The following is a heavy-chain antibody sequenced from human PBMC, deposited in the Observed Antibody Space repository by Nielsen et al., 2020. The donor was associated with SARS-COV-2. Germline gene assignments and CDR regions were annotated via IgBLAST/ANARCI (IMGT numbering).Heavy chain of an antibody. V-gene: IGHV1-24*01. D-gene: IGHD2-2*01. CDR3: RVVPAAIPYYYYGMDV. J-gene: IGHJ6*02. CDR1: GYTLTELS. CDR2: FDPEDGET. Sequence: ASVKVSCKVSGYTLTELSMHWVRQAPGNGLEWMGGFDPEDGETIYAQKFQGRVTMTEDTSTDTAYMELSSLRSEDTAVYYCRVVPAAIPYYYYGMDVWGQGTTVTVSS.